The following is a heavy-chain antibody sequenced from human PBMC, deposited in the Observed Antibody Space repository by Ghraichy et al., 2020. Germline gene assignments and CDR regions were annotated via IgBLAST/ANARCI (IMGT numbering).Heavy chain of an antibody. J-gene: IGHJ4*02. D-gene: IGHD1-26*01. V-gene: IGHV3-73*01. CDR3: TRRWGGTGD. CDR2: IRSKANSYAT. CDR1: GFTFSGYA. Sequence: GGSLRLSCAASGFTFSGYAMHWVRQASGKGLEWVGRIRSKANSYATAYSASVNGRFTISRDDSTDTAYLHMNSLKNEDTAVYYCTRRWGGTGDWAQGPLVTVSS.